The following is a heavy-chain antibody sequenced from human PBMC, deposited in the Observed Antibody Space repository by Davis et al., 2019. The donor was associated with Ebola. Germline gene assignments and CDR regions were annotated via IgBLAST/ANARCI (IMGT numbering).Heavy chain of an antibody. J-gene: IGHJ4*02. D-gene: IGHD4-17*01. V-gene: IGHV4-30-4*07. CDR3: ARVASYGDYFDY. CDR2: MYYSRST. CDR1: GGSISSGGYS. Sequence: MPSETLSLTCAVSGGSISSGGYSWSWIRQPPGKGLEWIGYMYYSRSTYYNPSLKSRVTISGDTSKNQFSLKLSSVTAADTAVYYCARVASYGDYFDYWGLGTLVTVSS.